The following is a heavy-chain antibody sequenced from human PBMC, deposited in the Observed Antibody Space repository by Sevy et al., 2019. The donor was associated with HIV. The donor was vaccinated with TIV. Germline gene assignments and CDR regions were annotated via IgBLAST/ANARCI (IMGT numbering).Heavy chain of an antibody. V-gene: IGHV3-15*01. D-gene: IGHD3-22*01. CDR2: IKSKIDGETT. CDR1: GFTFNNAW. J-gene: IGHJ4*02. CDR3: ATAPGYYDSAPFDY. Sequence: GGSLRLSCAVSGFTFNNAWMIWVRQAPGTGLQWVGLIKSKIDGETTDYAAPVKGRFTISRDDSKNTLYLQMNSLKIEDTAVYYCATAPGYYDSAPFDYWGPGTLVTVSS.